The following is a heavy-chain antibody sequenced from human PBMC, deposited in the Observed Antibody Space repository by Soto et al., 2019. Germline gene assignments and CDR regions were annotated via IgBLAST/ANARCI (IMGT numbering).Heavy chain of an antibody. Sequence: QVHLQESGPGLVRPSQTLSLTCTVSGGSITSGGSFWSWIRQHPGKGPEWIAFIGYSGATSYNPSPASRVTISADTYKSQFSLNLRSVTAADTAVYYCARGGASSKWFAPWGQGTLVTVSS. V-gene: IGHV4-31*03. CDR1: GGSITSGGSF. D-gene: IGHD2-15*01. J-gene: IGHJ5*02. CDR3: ARGGASSKWFAP. CDR2: IGYSGAT.